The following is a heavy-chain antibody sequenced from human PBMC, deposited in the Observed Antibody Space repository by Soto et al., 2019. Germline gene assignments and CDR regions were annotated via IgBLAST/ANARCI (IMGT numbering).Heavy chain of an antibody. CDR3: ARARQRDTGRGLDV. V-gene: IGHV4-59*01. CDR2: ISYSGST. Sequence: QVQLQESGPGLVKPSETMSLTCTISGDSINNYFWNWIRQTPGKGLEWIGYISYSGSTSYNPSLQSRVTISSETSKTHVSLKLSSVTAADTAVYYCARARQRDTGRGLDVWGQGTTVTVSS. D-gene: IGHD5-18*01. CDR1: GDSINNYF. J-gene: IGHJ6*02.